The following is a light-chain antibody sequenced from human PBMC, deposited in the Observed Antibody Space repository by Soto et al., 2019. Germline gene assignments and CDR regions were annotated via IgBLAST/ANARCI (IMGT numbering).Light chain of an antibody. CDR2: GAS. Sequence: EIVLTQSPGTLSLSPGERVTLSCRASQSVSSSYLAWYQKKPGQAPRLLIYGASSRATGIPDRFSGSGYGTDFTLTISRLEPEDFAVYYCQHYGSSQVTFGPGTKVDIK. V-gene: IGKV3-20*01. CDR3: QHYGSSQVT. J-gene: IGKJ3*01. CDR1: QSVSSSY.